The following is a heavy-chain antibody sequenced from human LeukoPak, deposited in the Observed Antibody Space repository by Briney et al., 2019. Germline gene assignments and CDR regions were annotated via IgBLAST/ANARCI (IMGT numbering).Heavy chain of an antibody. CDR2: ISGSGGST. CDR1: GFTFSSYA. J-gene: IGHJ4*02. V-gene: IGHV3-23*01. CDR3: TRVGYIDEGIDY. Sequence: GGSLRLSCAASGFTFSSYAMTWVRQAPGKGLEWVSIISGSGGSTYYADSVKGRFTISRDNAKNSLYLQMNSLRAEDTAIYYCTRVGYIDEGIDYWGQGTLVTVSS. D-gene: IGHD5-24*01.